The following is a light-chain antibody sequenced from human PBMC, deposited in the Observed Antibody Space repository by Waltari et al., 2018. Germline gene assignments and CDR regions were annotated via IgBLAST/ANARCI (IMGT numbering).Light chain of an antibody. V-gene: IGLV2-23*01. Sequence: QSALPQPASVSGCPGQSSPIPSPRTSTDVGTSNLVTSYHHHPGKAPKLMIYESTKRPSGVSNRISGSKSGITASLTISGLQAEDEADYYCCSFAGSGPHVVFGGGTKLTVL. J-gene: IGLJ2*01. CDR2: EST. CDR1: STDVGTSNL. CDR3: CSFAGSGPHVV.